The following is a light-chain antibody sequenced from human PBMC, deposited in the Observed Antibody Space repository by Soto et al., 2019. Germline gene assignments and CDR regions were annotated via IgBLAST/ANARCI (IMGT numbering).Light chain of an antibody. J-gene: IGLJ1*01. CDR2: GNS. V-gene: IGLV1-40*01. CDR3: QSYDSSLSAPYV. CDR1: SSNIGAGYD. Sequence: QAVVTQPPSVSGAPGQRVTISCTGSSSNIGAGYDVHWYQQLPGTAPKLLIYGNSNRPSGVPDRFSGSKSGTPASLAITGLQAEDEADYYCQSYDSSLSAPYVFGTGTKVTVL.